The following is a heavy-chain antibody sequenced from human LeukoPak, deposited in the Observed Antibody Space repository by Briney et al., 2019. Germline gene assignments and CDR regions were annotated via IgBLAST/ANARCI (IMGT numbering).Heavy chain of an antibody. CDR2: INPSGGST. J-gene: IGHJ6*02. CDR3: ARDGGLTICGGVLHYYYYGMDF. V-gene: IGHV1-46*01. CDR1: RYTLTNYY. D-gene: IGHD3-3*01. Sequence: ASVTVSFMASRYTLTNYYMHWVRQAPGQGGEGVGLINPSGGSTSYGQNGQGRVTMTRDTSTITVYMELSSLRSEDTAVYYCARDGGLTICGGVLHYYYYGMDFWGQGTMVTVSS.